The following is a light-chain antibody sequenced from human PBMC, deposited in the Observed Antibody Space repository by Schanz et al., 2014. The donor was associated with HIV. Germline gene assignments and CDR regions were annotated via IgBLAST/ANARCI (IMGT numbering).Light chain of an antibody. CDR3: QHYYSSPQT. CDR1: QYVSGSY. Sequence: EIVLTQSPATLSLSPGERATLSCGASQYVSGSYVAWYRQHPGHAPRLLIFGASTRAAGLSGRFSGSGSGTEFTLTISSLQAEDVAVYYCQHYYSSPQTFGQGTKLEIK. J-gene: IGKJ2*01. V-gene: IGKV3D-7*01. CDR2: GAS.